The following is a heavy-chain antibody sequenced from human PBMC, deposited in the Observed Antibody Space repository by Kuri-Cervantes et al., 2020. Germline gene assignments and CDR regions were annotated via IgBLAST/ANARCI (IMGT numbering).Heavy chain of an antibody. V-gene: IGHV1-3*01. CDR1: GYSFSTYA. D-gene: IGHD6-13*01. CDR3: ARPPESSIAAAGIWDPNWYFDL. J-gene: IGHJ2*01. Sequence: ASVKVSCKASGYSFSTYAMHWVRQAPGQRLEWMGRINAGNGNTKYSQKFQGRVTITRDTSASTAYMELSSLRSEDTAVYYCARPPESSIAAAGIWDPNWYFDLWGRGTLVTVSS. CDR2: INAGNGNT.